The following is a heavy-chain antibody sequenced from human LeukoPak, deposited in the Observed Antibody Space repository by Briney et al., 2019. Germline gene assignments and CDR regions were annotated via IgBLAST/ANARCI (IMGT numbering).Heavy chain of an antibody. CDR3: ARGWTAAAYFDY. V-gene: IGHV4-34*01. D-gene: IGHD6-13*01. CDR1: GGSFSGYY. Sequence: SETLSLTCAIYGGSFSGYYWSWIRQPPGTGLEWIGEINQSGSTNYNPSLKSRVTISVDRSKNQFSLKLSSVTAADTAVYYCARGWTAAAYFDYWGQGTLVTVSS. J-gene: IGHJ4*02. CDR2: INQSGST.